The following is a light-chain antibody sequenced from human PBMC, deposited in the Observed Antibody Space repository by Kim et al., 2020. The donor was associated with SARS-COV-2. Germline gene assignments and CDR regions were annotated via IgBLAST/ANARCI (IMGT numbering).Light chain of an antibody. CDR3: QQRGS. CDR1: QGVSNY. J-gene: IGKJ5*01. V-gene: IGKV3-11*01. Sequence: GTLSLSPGDRATLSGRASQGVSNYLAWYQQKPGQAPRLLIYEASKRAAGIPARFSGSGSGTDFTLTISRLEPGDSAVYFCQQRGSFGQGTRLELK. CDR2: EAS.